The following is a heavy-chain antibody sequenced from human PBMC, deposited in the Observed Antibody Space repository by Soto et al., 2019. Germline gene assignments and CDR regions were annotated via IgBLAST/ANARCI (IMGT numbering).Heavy chain of an antibody. CDR3: ARSITP. D-gene: IGHD3-10*01. Sequence: SETLSLTCTVSGGSISSYYWSWIRQPPGKGLEWIGYIYYSGSTNYNPSIKSRVTISIDTSKNQFSLKLIYVTDADKAVYYCARSITPWGQGTLVTVSS. CDR1: GGSISSYY. CDR2: IYYSGST. V-gene: IGHV4-59*12. J-gene: IGHJ5*02.